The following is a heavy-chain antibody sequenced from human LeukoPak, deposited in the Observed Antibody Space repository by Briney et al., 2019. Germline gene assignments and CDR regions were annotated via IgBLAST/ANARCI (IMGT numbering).Heavy chain of an antibody. CDR2: IYYSGST. Sequence: SETLSLTCTVSGGSISSGDYYWSWIRQPPGKGLERIGYIYYSGSTYYNPSLKSRVTISVDTSKNQFSLKLSSVTAADTAVYYCARYYDIDYYYGMDVWGQGTTVTVSS. V-gene: IGHV4-30-4*01. D-gene: IGHD3-3*01. CDR1: GGSISSGDYY. J-gene: IGHJ6*02. CDR3: ARYYDIDYYYGMDV.